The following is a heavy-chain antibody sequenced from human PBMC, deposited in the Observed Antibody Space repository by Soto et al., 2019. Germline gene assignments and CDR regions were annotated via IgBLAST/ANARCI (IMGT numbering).Heavy chain of an antibody. CDR2: IYTSGST. Sequence: PSETLSLTCSVSGTSVGNYYWSWVRQAAGKGLEHIVRIYTSGSTSYNPSLKSRVTMSMDTSQTQIYLNLTSVTAADTAVYYCARGGIQLSYAFDYWGQGIQVTVSS. CDR1: GTSVGNYY. J-gene: IGHJ4*02. CDR3: ARGGIQLSYAFDY. V-gene: IGHV4-4*07. D-gene: IGHD5-18*01.